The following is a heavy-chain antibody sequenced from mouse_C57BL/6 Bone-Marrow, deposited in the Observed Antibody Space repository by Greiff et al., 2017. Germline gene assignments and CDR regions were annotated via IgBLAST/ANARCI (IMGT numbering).Heavy chain of an antibody. CDR2: INPYNGGT. J-gene: IGHJ2*01. Sequence: EVKVVESGPVLVKPGASVKMSCKASGYTFTDYYMNWVKQSHGKSLEWIGVINPYNGGTSYNQKFKGKATLTVDKSSSTAYMELNSLTSEDSAVYYCARGLDYWGQGTTLTVSS. V-gene: IGHV1-19*01. CDR1: GYTFTDYY. CDR3: ARGLDY.